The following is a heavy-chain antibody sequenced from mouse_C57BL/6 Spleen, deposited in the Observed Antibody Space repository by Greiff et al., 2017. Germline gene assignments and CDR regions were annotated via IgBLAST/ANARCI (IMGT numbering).Heavy chain of an antibody. Sequence: VKLVESGAELVKPGASVKISCKASGYAFSSYWMNWVKQRPGKGLEWIGQIYPGDGDTNYNGKFKGKATLTADKSSSTAYMQLSSLTSEDSAVYFCARAGYYGSSSLFAYWGQGTLVTVSA. CDR1: GYAFSSYW. J-gene: IGHJ3*01. V-gene: IGHV1-80*01. CDR2: IYPGDGDT. CDR3: ARAGYYGSSSLFAY. D-gene: IGHD1-1*01.